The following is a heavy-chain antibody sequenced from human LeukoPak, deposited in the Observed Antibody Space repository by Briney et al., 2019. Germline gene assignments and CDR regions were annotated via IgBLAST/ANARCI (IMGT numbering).Heavy chain of an antibody. CDR2: ISSSSSYI. J-gene: IGHJ4*02. CDR3: ARPYYYSSGSHPF. V-gene: IGHV3-21*01. CDR1: GGSFSGYY. D-gene: IGHD3-10*01. Sequence: ETLSLTCTVYGGSFSGYYWSWIRQPPGKGLEWVSSISSSSSYIYYADSVKGRFTISRDNAKNSLYLHMNSLRAEDTAMYYCARPYYYSSGSHPFWGQGTLVTVSS.